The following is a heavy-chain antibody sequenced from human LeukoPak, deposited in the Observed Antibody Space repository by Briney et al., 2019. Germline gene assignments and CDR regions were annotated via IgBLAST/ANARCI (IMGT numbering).Heavy chain of an antibody. J-gene: IGHJ4*02. D-gene: IGHD4-17*01. V-gene: IGHV3-74*01. CDR3: ERGYGDYVLG. CDR1: GFTFSSYW. Sequence: GGSVGLSCAASGFTFSSYWMHWVRQAPGKGLVWVSRINSDGSSTSYADSVKGRFTISRDDAKNTLYLQMNSLRAEDTAVYYCERGYGDYVLGWGPETLVTVSS. CDR2: INSDGSST.